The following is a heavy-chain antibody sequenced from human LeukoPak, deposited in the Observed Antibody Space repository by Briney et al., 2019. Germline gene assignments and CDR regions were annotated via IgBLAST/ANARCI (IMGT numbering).Heavy chain of an antibody. CDR3: ARDDGSGIAAAGTPY. D-gene: IGHD6-13*01. Sequence: SETLSLTCAVYGGSFSGYYWSWIRQPPGKGLEWIGYIYYSGSTNYNPSLKSRVTISVDTSKNQFSLKLSSVTAADTAVYYCARDDGSGIAAAGTPYWGQGTLVTVSS. V-gene: IGHV4-59*01. CDR1: GGSFSGYY. J-gene: IGHJ4*02. CDR2: IYYSGST.